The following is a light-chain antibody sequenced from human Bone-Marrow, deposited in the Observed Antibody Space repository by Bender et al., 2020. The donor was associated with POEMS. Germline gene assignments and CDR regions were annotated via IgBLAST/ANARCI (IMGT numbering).Light chain of an antibody. CDR2: DVT. CDR1: SSALV. CDR3: SSYSPSNTCV. V-gene: IGLV2-14*02. J-gene: IGLJ1*01. Sequence: QSALTQPASVSGSPGQSITVSCRATSSALVSWYQQHPGKAPKLIIFDVTKRPSGVSNRFSGSKSGNTASLTISGLQAEDEADYYCSSYSPSNTCVFGSGTKVTVL.